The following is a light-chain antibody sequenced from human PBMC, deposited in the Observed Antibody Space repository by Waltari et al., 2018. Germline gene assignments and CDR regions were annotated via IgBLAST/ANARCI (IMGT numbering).Light chain of an antibody. CDR2: EVN. V-gene: IGLV2-8*01. J-gene: IGLJ2*01. CDR1: SRDVGGYKY. Sequence: SPGQSVTISCTGTSRDVGGYKYVSWYQQHPGKAPRLIIYEVNRRPSGVPDRFSGSKSGNTASLTVSGLQAEDEADYYCSSYAVSNNLLFGGGTKLTVL. CDR3: SSYAVSNNLL.